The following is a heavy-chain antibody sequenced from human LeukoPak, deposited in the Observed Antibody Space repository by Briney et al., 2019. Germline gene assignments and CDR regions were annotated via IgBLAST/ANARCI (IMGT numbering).Heavy chain of an antibody. Sequence: GESLRLSCTASGFTFSAYAMMWVRQAPGKGPEWVSAIRGGGGSAFYADSVKGRFTISRDNSKYTLFLQMTSLRAEDTAVYYCARDPNGDYIGAFDMWGPGTMVTVSS. CDR1: GFTFSAYA. CDR3: ARDPNGDYIGAFDM. D-gene: IGHD4-17*01. V-gene: IGHV3-23*01. CDR2: IRGGGGSA. J-gene: IGHJ3*02.